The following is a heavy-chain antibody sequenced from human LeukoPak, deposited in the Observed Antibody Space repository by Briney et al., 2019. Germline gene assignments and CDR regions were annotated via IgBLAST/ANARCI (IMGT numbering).Heavy chain of an antibody. CDR3: ARGRLGTWFGELKA. CDR2: INPDSGGT. V-gene: IGHV1-2*02. D-gene: IGHD3-10*01. Sequence: RASVKVSCKASGYTFTGYYIHWVRQAPGQGLEWMAWINPDSGGTNYAQKFQGRVTMTRDTSVSTAYMELSRLRSDDTAVYYCARGRLGTWFGELKAWGQGTLVTVSS. J-gene: IGHJ5*02. CDR1: GYTFTGYY.